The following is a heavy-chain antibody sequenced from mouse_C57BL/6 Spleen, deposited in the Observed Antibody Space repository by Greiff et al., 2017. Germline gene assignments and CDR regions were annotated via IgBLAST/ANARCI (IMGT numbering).Heavy chain of an antibody. CDR1: GFTFSSYA. V-gene: IGHV5-4*03. CDR2: ISDGGSYT. J-gene: IGHJ3*01. CDR3: ARYYYGTWFAY. Sequence: EVKLVESGGGLVKPGGSLKLSCAASGFTFSSYAMSWVRQTPEKRLEWVATISDGGSYTYYPDNVKGRFTISRDKAKNNLYLQMSHLKSEDTAMYYCARYYYGTWFAYWGQGTLVTVSA. D-gene: IGHD2-1*01.